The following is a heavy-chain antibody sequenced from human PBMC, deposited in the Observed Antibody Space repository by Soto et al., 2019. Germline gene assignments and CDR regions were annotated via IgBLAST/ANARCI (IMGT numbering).Heavy chain of an antibody. CDR3: ARDRPGVVVTAIPLDAFDI. D-gene: IGHD2-21*02. Sequence: SETLSLTCAVSGGSISSSNWWSWVRQPPGKGLEWIGEIYHSGSTNYNPSLKSRVTISVDKSKNQFSLKLSSVTAADTAVYYCARDRPGVVVTAIPLDAFDIWGQGTMVTVSS. CDR2: IYHSGST. J-gene: IGHJ3*02. CDR1: GGSISSSNW. V-gene: IGHV4-4*02.